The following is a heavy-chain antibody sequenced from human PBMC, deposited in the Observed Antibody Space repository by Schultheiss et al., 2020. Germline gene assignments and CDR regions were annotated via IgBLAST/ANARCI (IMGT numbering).Heavy chain of an antibody. CDR3: AREQNCSGGSCYWVFYYYYGMDV. V-gene: IGHV3-23*01. Sequence: GESMRLSCAASGFTFDDYAMHWVRQAPGKGLEWVSAISGSGGSTYYADSVKGRFTISRDNSKNTLYLQMNSLRAEDTAVYYCAREQNCSGGSCYWVFYYYYGMDVWGQGTTVTGS. J-gene: IGHJ6*02. CDR1: GFTFDDYA. D-gene: IGHD2-15*01. CDR2: ISGSGGST.